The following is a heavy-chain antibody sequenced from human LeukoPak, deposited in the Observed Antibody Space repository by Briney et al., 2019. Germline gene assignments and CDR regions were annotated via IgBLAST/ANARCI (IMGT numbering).Heavy chain of an antibody. CDR3: AKGVGYDILTGPDAFDI. CDR2: ISYDGSNE. CDR1: GFTFSSYG. J-gene: IGHJ3*02. D-gene: IGHD3-9*01. V-gene: IGHV3-30*18. Sequence: GRSLRLSCAASGFTFSSYGMHWVRQAPGKGLEWVAVISYDGSNEYYADSVKGRFTISRDNSKNTLYPQMNSLRAEDTAVYYCAKGVGYDILTGPDAFDIWGQGTMVTVSS.